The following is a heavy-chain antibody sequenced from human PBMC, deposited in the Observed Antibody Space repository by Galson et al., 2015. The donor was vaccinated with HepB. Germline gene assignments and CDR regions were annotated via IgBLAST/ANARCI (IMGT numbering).Heavy chain of an antibody. CDR1: GFTFSSYW. V-gene: IGHV3-7*01. D-gene: IGHD6-13*01. Sequence: SLRLSCAVSGFTFSSYWMSWVRRAPGKGLEWVANIKQDGSEKYYVDSVEGRFTISRDNAKNSLYLQMNSLRVEDTAVYYCAKEGRTAAAGVGWEFDYWGQGSLVTVSS. CDR3: AKEGRTAAAGVGWEFDY. CDR2: IKQDGSEK. J-gene: IGHJ4*02.